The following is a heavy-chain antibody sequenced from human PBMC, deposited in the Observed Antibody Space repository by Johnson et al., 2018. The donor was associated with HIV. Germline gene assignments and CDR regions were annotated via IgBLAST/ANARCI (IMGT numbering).Heavy chain of an antibody. D-gene: IGHD1-26*01. CDR3: TKDRVGATSPQAQNAFDI. CDR2: IIPSGTGT. Sequence: VQLVESGGGLVQPGGSLRLSCAASGFTFDDYGMSWVRQAPGKGLEWVSGIIPSGTGTHYADSVEGRFTISRDNSRNTVYLQINSLRAEDTAMYYCTKDRVGATSPQAQNAFDIWGQGTMVTVSS. V-gene: IGHV3-23*04. CDR1: GFTFDDYG. J-gene: IGHJ3*02.